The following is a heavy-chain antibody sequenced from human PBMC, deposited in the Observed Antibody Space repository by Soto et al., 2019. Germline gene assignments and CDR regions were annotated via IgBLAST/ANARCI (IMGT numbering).Heavy chain of an antibody. CDR1: GFTFDDYA. V-gene: IGHV3-9*01. D-gene: IGHD6-13*01. Sequence: GGSLRLSCAASGFTFDDYAMHWVRQVPGKGLEWVSGINWNSGSIGYGDSVKGRFATSRDNAKNSLHLQMNSLSAEDTAFYYCVKDESINWYSGHFRHWGQGTLVTVSS. J-gene: IGHJ1*01. CDR2: INWNSGSI. CDR3: VKDESINWYSGHFRH.